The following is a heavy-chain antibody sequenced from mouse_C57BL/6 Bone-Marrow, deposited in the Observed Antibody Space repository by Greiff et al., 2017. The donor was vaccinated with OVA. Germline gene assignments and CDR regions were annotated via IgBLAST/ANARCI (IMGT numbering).Heavy chain of an antibody. CDR1: GYTFTSYW. CDR2: IHPNSGST. Sequence: QVQLQQPEAELVKPGASVKLSCKASGYTFTSYWMHWVKPRPGQGLEWIGMIHPNSGSTTYKDKFKSKATLTVDKSSSTAYMQLSSLTSEDAAVYYCARRGFYYDYDGYFDDWGKGTTLTVSS. V-gene: IGHV1-64*01. CDR3: ARRGFYYDYDGYFDD. D-gene: IGHD2-4*01. J-gene: IGHJ2*01.